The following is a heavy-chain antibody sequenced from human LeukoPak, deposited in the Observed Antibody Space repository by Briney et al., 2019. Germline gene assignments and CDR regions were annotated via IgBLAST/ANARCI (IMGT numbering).Heavy chain of an antibody. CDR1: GGTFSSYA. J-gene: IGHJ6*03. CDR3: ARGGGTYYYGSGSFYYYYYMDV. Sequence: SVKVSCKASGGTFSSYAISWVRQAPGQGLEWMGGIIPIFGTANYAQKFQGRVTITADESTSTAYMVLSSLRSEDTAVYYCARGGGTYYYGSGSFYYYYYMDVWGKGTTVTISS. CDR2: IIPIFGTA. V-gene: IGHV1-69*13. D-gene: IGHD3-10*01.